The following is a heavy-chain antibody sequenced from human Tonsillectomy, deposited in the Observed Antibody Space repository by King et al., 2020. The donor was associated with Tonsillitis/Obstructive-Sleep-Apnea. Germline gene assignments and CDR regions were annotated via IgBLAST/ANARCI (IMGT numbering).Heavy chain of an antibody. CDR1: GFTFSSYT. D-gene: IGHD5-18*01. CDR3: VKDGMVPFRGYTYGSDSLRYFDF. Sequence: VQLVQSGGDLVQPGGSLRLSCLASGFTFSSYTMHWVRQAPGKGLEYLSSIRGDGGSRFYGDFVKGRFTISRDNSKNTLYLQMSSLRAEDTAMYYCVKDGMVPFRGYTYGSDSLRYFDFWGQGTLVTVSS. CDR2: IRGDGGSR. V-gene: IGHV3-64D*06. J-gene: IGHJ4*02.